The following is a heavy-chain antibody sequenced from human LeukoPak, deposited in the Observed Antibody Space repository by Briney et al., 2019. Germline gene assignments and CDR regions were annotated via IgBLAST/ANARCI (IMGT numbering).Heavy chain of an antibody. Sequence: PGGSLRLSCAGSGFTFSSYAMSWVRQAPGKGLEWVSYISSTSSTIYYADSVKGRFTISRDNAKNSLYLQMNSLRAEDTAVYYCARDQTYYYGMDVWGQGTTVTVSS. J-gene: IGHJ6*02. CDR1: GFTFSSYA. CDR2: ISSTSSTI. V-gene: IGHV3-48*04. CDR3: ARDQTYYYGMDV.